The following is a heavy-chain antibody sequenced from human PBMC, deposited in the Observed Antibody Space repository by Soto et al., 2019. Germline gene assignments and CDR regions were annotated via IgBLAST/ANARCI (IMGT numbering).Heavy chain of an antibody. Sequence: QVQLVESGGGLVKPGGSLRLSCAASGFTFSDYYMSWIRQAPGKGLEWVSYISSSSSYTNYADSVKGRFTISRDNAKNSLYLHMNSLRAEDTAVYYCARGPYCSSTSCYTGGWFDPWGQGTLVTVSS. J-gene: IGHJ5*02. CDR3: ARGPYCSSTSCYTGGWFDP. CDR1: GFTFSDYY. CDR2: ISSSSSYT. D-gene: IGHD2-2*01. V-gene: IGHV3-11*05.